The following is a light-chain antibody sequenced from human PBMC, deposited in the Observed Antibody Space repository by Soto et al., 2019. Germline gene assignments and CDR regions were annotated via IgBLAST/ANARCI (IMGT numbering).Light chain of an antibody. CDR1: QSVDSN. V-gene: IGKV3-15*01. CDR2: GAS. J-gene: IGKJ2*01. CDR3: QQYNNWPT. Sequence: EILMTQSPATLSVSPGERAALSCRASQSVDSNLAWYQQKPGQAPRLLIYGASTRATGIPARFSGSGSGTEFTITISGLQSEDFAVYYGQQYNNWPTFGQGTKLEIK.